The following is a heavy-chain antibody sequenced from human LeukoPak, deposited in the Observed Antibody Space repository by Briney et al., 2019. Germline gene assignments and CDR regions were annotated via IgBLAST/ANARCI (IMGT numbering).Heavy chain of an antibody. V-gene: IGHV1-18*01. CDR2: ISAYNGNT. CDR1: GYTFTSYG. Sequence: ASVKVSCKASGYTFTSYGISWVRQAPGQGLEWMGWISAYNGNTNYAQKFQGRVTITRDTSASTAYMELSSLRSEDTAVFYCARERAFADLYYFDYWGQGTLVTVSS. CDR3: ARERAFADLYYFDY. J-gene: IGHJ4*02.